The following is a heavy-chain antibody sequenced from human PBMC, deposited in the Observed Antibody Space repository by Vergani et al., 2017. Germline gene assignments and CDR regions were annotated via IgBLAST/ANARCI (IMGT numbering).Heavy chain of an antibody. V-gene: IGHV1-69*02. CDR2: IIPILGIA. Sequence: QVQLVQSGAEVKKPGSSVKVSCKASGGTFSSYTISWVRQAPGQGLEWMGRIIPILGIANYAQKFQGRVTITADKSTSTAYMELSSLRSEDTAVYYCAKGPGPGYGSGLIGMDVWGKGTTVTVSS. CDR1: GGTFSSYT. CDR3: AKGPGPGYGSGLIGMDV. J-gene: IGHJ6*04. D-gene: IGHD3-10*01.